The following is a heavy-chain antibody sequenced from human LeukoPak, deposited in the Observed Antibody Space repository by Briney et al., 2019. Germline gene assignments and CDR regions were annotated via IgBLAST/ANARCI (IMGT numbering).Heavy chain of an antibody. CDR1: GFTFSNYG. D-gene: IGHD1-26*01. Sequence: GGSLRLSCAASGFTFSNYGMHWVRQAPGKGLEWVSSIYNTGATHYAESVKGRFTISRDNSKNTLLLQMNSLRAEDMAVYYCARIEWERLGRAFDIWGQGTMVTVSS. J-gene: IGHJ3*02. V-gene: IGHV3-53*01. CDR2: IYNTGAT. CDR3: ARIEWERLGRAFDI.